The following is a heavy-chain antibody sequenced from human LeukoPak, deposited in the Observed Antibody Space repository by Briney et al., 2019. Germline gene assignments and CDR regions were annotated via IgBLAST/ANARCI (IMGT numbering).Heavy chain of an antibody. J-gene: IGHJ5*02. D-gene: IGHD2-8*02. CDR2: IYYSGST. CDR3: ARHEWQFDIVLRWFDP. CDR1: GGSISSSSYY. V-gene: IGHV4-39*01. Sequence: TSETLSLTCTVSGGSISSSSYYWGWIRQPPGKGLEWIGSIYYSGSTYYNPSLKSRVTISVDTSKNQFSLKLSSVTAADTAVYYCARHEWQFDIVLRWFDPWGQGTLVTVSS.